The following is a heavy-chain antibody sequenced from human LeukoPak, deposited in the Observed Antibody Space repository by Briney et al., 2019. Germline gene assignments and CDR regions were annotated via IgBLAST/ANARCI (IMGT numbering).Heavy chain of an antibody. J-gene: IGHJ4*01. V-gene: IGHV4-59*01. CDR3: ARTKWTYSSSWYVSGHYFDY. CDR1: GGSISSYY. Sequence: PSETLSLTCTVSGGSISSYYWSWLRQPPGKGLEWIGYIYYSGSTNYNPSLTSRVTISVDTSKNQFSLKLSSVTAADTAVYYCARTKWTYSSSWYVSGHYFDYWGQGTLVTVSS. D-gene: IGHD6-13*01. CDR2: IYYSGST.